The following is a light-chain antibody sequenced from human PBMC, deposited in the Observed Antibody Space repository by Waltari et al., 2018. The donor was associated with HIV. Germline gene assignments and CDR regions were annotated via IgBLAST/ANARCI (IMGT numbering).Light chain of an antibody. CDR2: DVT. CDR1: SRDVGTYNS. CDR3: CTYAVIVV. V-gene: IGLV2-23*02. J-gene: IGLJ2*01. Sequence: QSALTQPASVSGSPGQSITISCTGTSRDVGTYNSVSWYQQHPGKVPKLVIFDVTKRPSGVSDRFSGSQSGNTASLTISGLQAEDEADYYCCTYAVIVVFGGGTKLTVL.